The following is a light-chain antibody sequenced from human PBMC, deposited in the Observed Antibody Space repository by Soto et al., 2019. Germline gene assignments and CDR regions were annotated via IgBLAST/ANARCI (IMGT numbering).Light chain of an antibody. CDR3: VSFTSSTTYV. V-gene: IGLV2-14*03. J-gene: IGLJ1*01. CDR2: DVA. CDR1: SIDVGGSNF. Sequence: QSALTQPASVSASPGQSITSSCTGTSIDVGGSNFVSWYQQHPGKPPKLIIYDVATRPSGVSNRFSGSKSGSTASLIISRLQTEDEADYYCVSFTSSTTYVFGSGTKLTVL.